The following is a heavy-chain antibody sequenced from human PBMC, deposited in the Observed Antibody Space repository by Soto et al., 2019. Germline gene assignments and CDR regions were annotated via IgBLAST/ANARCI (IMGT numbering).Heavy chain of an antibody. CDR2: INHSGST. J-gene: IGHJ4*02. CDR3: ASRGSSSLDY. CDR1: GGSFSGYY. V-gene: IGHV4-34*01. D-gene: IGHD6-6*01. Sequence: QVQLQQWGAGLLKPSETLSLTCAVYGGSFSGYYWSWIRQPPGKGLEWIGEINHSGSTNYNPSLKSRVTISVDTSKNQFSLMLSSVTAADTAVYYCASRGSSSLDYWGQGTLVTVSS.